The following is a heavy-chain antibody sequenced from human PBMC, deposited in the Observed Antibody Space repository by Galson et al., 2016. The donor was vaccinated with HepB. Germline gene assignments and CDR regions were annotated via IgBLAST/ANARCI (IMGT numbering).Heavy chain of an antibody. CDR1: GNTLTELS. Sequence: SVKVSCKVSGNTLTELSMHWVRQAPGKGLEWMGGFDHEEGKTIYAQKFQGRVTVTEDTSTDTAYMEVSSLRSDDTAIYYCATARYCGSWTFYYYYGLDVWGQGTTVTVSS. CDR2: FDHEEGKT. V-gene: IGHV1-24*01. D-gene: IGHD6-13*01. CDR3: ATARYCGSWTFYYYYGLDV. J-gene: IGHJ6*02.